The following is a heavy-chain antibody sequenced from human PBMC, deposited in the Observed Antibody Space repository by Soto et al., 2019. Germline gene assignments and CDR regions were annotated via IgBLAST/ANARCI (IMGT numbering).Heavy chain of an antibody. CDR1: GYTFTSYG. D-gene: IGHD3-22*01. CDR2: ISAYNGNT. J-gene: IGHJ4*02. CDR3: ARVDYDSSGYYPGNFDY. Sequence: EASVKVSCKASGYTFTSYGISWVRQAPGQGLEWMGWISAYNGNTNYAQKLQGRVTMTTDTSTSTAYMELRSLRSDDTAVYYCARVDYDSSGYYPGNFDYWGQGTLVTVSS. V-gene: IGHV1-18*01.